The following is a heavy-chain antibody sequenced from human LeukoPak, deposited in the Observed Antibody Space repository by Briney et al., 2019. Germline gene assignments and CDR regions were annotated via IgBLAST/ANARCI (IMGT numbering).Heavy chain of an antibody. Sequence: AGGSMRLSCAASGFTFSRYDMHWVRQAPGKGLEWVAFIRYDGSNKYYTDSVKGRFTISRDNSKNTLYLQMNSLRAEDTAVYYCARPARLYCSGGSCYAGYYGMDVWGQGTTVTVSS. J-gene: IGHJ6*02. CDR1: GFTFSRYD. D-gene: IGHD2-15*01. V-gene: IGHV3-30*02. CDR3: ARPARLYCSGGSCYAGYYGMDV. CDR2: IRYDGSNK.